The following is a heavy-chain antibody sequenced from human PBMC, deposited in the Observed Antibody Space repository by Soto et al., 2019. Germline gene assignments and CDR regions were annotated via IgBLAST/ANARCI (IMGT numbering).Heavy chain of an antibody. V-gene: IGHV3-30-3*01. CDR2: ISYDGSNK. CDR3: ARDGYQTLYYFDY. Sequence: AMHWVRQAPGKGLEWVAVISYDGSNKYYADSVKGRFTISRDNSKNTLYLQMNSLRAEDTAVYYCARDGYQTLYYFDYWGQGTLVTVSS. CDR1: A. D-gene: IGHD2-2*01. J-gene: IGHJ4*02.